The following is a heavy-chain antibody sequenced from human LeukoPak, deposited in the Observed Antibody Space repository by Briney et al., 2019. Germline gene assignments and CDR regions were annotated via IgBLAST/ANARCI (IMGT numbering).Heavy chain of an antibody. CDR1: GGSISSYY. CDR2: IYYSGST. V-gene: IGHV4-39*07. Sequence: NPSETLSLTCTVSGGSISSYYWGWIRQPPGKGLEWIGSIYYSGSTYYNPSLKSRVTISVDTSKNQFSLKLSSVTAADTAVYYCARGIVGATLWYYYYYYMDVWGKGTTVTVSS. D-gene: IGHD1-26*01. J-gene: IGHJ6*03. CDR3: ARGIVGATLWYYYYYYMDV.